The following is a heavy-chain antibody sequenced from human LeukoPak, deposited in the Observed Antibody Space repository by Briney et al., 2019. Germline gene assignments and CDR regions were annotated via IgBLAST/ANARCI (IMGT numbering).Heavy chain of an antibody. CDR3: ASLEVRAHYYYYYYMDV. D-gene: IGHD3-10*01. J-gene: IGHJ6*03. Sequence: GSLRLSCAASGFTFSNYWMSWIRQPPGKGLEWIGEINHSGSTNYNPSLKSRVTISVDTSKNQFSLKLSSVTAADTAVYYCASLEVRAHYYYYYYMDVWGKGTTVTVSS. V-gene: IGHV4-34*01. CDR1: GFTFSNYW. CDR2: INHSGST.